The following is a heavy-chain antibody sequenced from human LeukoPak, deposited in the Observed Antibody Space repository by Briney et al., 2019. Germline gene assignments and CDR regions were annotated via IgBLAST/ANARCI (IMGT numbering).Heavy chain of an antibody. CDR1: GYTFTSYD. CDR3: ARDLGSSSQVRSDCFDY. D-gene: IGHD4-17*01. V-gene: IGHV1-2*02. J-gene: IGHJ4*02. CDR2: MNPNSGGT. Sequence: ASVKVSCKASGYTFTSYDMHWVRQAPGQGLEWMGWMNPNSGGTNYAQKFQGRVTMTRNTSISTAYMELRSLRSDDTAVYYCARDLGSSSQVRSDCFDYWGQGTLVTVSS.